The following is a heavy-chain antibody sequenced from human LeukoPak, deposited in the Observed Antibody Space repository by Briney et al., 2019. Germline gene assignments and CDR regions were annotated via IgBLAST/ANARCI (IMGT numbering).Heavy chain of an antibody. Sequence: SETLSLTCTVSGDSISSFYWSWIRQPPGKGLEWIGYIYYNGNTNSNPSLKSRVTISVDTSKNQFSLKLSSVTAADTAVYYCAREPRTTFWFDPWGQGTLVTVSS. J-gene: IGHJ5*02. D-gene: IGHD1-7*01. CDR2: IYYNGNT. CDR3: AREPRTTFWFDP. CDR1: GDSISSFY. V-gene: IGHV4-59*12.